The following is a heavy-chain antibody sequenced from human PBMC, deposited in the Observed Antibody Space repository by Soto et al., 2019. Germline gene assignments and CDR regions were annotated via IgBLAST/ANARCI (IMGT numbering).Heavy chain of an antibody. CDR2: ISYDGSNK. J-gene: IGHJ6*02. Sequence: PGGSLRLSCAVSGFTFSSYGMHWVRQAPGKGLEWVAVISYDGSNKYYADSVKGRFTISRDNSKNTLYLQMNSLRAEDTAVYYCARVVDYYDPYYYYGMDVWGQGTTVTVSS. V-gene: IGHV3-30*03. CDR3: ARVVDYYDPYYYYGMDV. D-gene: IGHD3-22*01. CDR1: GFTFSSYG.